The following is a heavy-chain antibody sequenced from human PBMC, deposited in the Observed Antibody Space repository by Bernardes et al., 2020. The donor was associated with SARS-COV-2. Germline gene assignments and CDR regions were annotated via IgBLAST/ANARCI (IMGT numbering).Heavy chain of an antibody. J-gene: IGHJ5*02. Sequence: SETLSLTCPVPGGSISSSSYYWGWIRQPPGKGREWIGSNYYSGCTYYNPCLKSPVTISVDTSKNQFCLELSSVTAAETAVYYCAAFYRGWFDPGGQGTLVTVSS. CDR3: AAFYRGWFDP. CDR1: GGSISSSSYY. CDR2: NYYSGCT. D-gene: IGHD3-16*01. V-gene: IGHV4-39*01.